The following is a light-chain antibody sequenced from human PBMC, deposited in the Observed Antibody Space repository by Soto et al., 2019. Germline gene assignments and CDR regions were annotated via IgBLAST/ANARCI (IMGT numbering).Light chain of an antibody. J-gene: IGLJ3*02. Sequence: QSVLTQPPSASGTPGQRVTISCSGSSSNIGSNYVYWYRQLPGTAPNVLIYRNDERPSGVPDRFSCSKSGSSASLAISGLRSEDEADYYCSAWDDSLRGPVFGRGTQLTVL. CDR2: RND. V-gene: IGLV1-47*01. CDR3: SAWDDSLRGPV. CDR1: SSNIGSNY.